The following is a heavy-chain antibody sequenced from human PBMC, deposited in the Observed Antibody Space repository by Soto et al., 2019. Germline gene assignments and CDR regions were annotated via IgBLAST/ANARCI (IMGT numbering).Heavy chain of an antibody. CDR2: ISGSGGST. CDR3: AKRGGSYFLVDY. J-gene: IGHJ4*02. V-gene: IGHV3-23*01. CDR1: GFTFSSYA. D-gene: IGHD1-26*01. Sequence: GGSLRLSCAASGFTFSSYAMSWVRQAPGKGLERVSAISGSGGSTYYADSVKGRFTISRDNSKNTLYLQMNSLRAEDTAVYYCAKRGGSYFLVDYWGQGTLVTVSS.